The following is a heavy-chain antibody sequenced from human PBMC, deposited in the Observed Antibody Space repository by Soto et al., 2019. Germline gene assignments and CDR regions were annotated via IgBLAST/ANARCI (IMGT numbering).Heavy chain of an antibody. Sequence: QVQLVESGGGVVQPGRSLRLSCAASGFIFSNYGIHWVRQAPGKGLEWVALIWYDGSNKYYADSVKGRFIVSRDNTNNTVYLQLNRLTADDTAMYYCAREGVVAVSQDFWGPGTLGTVSS. J-gene: IGHJ4*02. CDR1: GFIFSNYG. V-gene: IGHV3-33*01. CDR3: AREGVVAVSQDF. D-gene: IGHD5-12*01. CDR2: IWYDGSNK.